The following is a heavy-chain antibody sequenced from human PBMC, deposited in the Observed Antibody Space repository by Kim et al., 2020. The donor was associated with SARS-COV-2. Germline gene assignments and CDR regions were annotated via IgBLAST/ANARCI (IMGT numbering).Heavy chain of an antibody. Sequence: GGSLRLSCAASGFTFSSYSMNWVRQAPGKGLEWVSYISSSSSTIYYADSVKGRFTISRDNAKNSLYLQMNSLRAEDTAVYYCARDGDPGIAAKPFDYWGQGTLVTVSS. CDR1: GFTFSSYS. D-gene: IGHD6-13*01. CDR3: ARDGDPGIAAKPFDY. J-gene: IGHJ4*02. V-gene: IGHV3-48*04. CDR2: ISSSSSTI.